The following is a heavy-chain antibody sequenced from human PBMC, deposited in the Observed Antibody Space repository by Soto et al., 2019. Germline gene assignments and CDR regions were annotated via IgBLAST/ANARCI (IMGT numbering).Heavy chain of an antibody. D-gene: IGHD1-26*01. J-gene: IGHJ4*02. Sequence: GGSLRLSCATSGFTFHDYAMSWVRQAPGKGLEWVSAIAFTGSATYYADSVKGRFTISRDNAKNSLYLQMNSLRAEDTAVYYCASPSLRHSGSYYFDYFDYWGQGTLVTVSS. CDR1: GFTFHDYA. V-gene: IGHV3-23*05. CDR3: ASPSLRHSGSYYFDYFDY. CDR2: IAFTGSAT.